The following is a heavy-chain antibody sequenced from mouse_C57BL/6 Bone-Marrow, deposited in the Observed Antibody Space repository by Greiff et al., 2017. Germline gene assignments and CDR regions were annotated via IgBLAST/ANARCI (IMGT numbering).Heavy chain of an antibody. CDR3: ARSGYCGVVRDY. Sequence: VHVKQSGAELARPGASVKLSCKASGYTFTSYGISWVKQRPGQGLEWIGEIYPRSGNTNYNEKFKGKATLTADKSSSTAYMELRSLTSEDSAVYVSARSGYCGVVRDYWGQGTTLTVSS. V-gene: IGHV1-81*01. CDR2: IYPRSGNT. CDR1: GYTFTSYG. J-gene: IGHJ2*01. D-gene: IGHD3-1*01.